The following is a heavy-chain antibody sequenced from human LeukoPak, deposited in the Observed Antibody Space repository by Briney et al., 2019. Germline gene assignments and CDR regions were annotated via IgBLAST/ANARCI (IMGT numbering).Heavy chain of an antibody. Sequence: GGSLRLSCAASGFTFSSYAMHWVRQAPGKGLEYVSAISSNGGSTYCANSVKGRFTISRDNSKNTLYLQMGSLRAEDMAVYYCARGPYYYDSSGYCDYWGQGTLVTVSS. CDR2: ISSNGGST. CDR3: ARGPYYYDSSGYCDY. D-gene: IGHD3-22*01. CDR1: GFTFSSYA. V-gene: IGHV3-64*01. J-gene: IGHJ4*02.